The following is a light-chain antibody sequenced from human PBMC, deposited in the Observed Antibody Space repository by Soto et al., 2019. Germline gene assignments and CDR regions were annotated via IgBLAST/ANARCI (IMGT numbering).Light chain of an antibody. J-gene: IGKJ3*01. CDR3: QQSYSTLT. CDR2: AAS. V-gene: IGKV1-39*01. CDR1: QSLSTY. Sequence: DIQMTQSPSSLSASVGDRVTITCRASQSLSTYLNWYQQKPGKAPKLLIYAASSLQSGVPSRFSGSGSGTHFTLTISRLQPEDFATYYCQQSYSTLTFGPGTKVDIK.